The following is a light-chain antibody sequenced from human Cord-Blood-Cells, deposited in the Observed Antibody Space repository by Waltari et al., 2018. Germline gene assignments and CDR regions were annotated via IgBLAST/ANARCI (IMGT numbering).Light chain of an antibody. CDR1: SSDVGGYNY. CDR2: EVS. Sequence: QSALTQPASVSGSPGQSITISCNGTSSDVGGYNYVSWYQQHPGKAPKLMISEVSNRPSGVSNRFSGSQSGNTASLTISGLQAEDEADYYCSSYTSSSAWVFGGGTKLTVL. V-gene: IGLV2-14*01. CDR3: SSYTSSSAWV. J-gene: IGLJ3*02.